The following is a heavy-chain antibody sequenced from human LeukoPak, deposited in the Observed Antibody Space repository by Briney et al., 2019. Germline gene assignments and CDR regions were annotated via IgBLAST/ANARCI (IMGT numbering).Heavy chain of an antibody. V-gene: IGHV1-69*04. J-gene: IGHJ4*02. CDR2: IIPILGIA. CDR1: GGTFSSYA. D-gene: IGHD6-19*01. CDR3: ARAGYSSGWYSHFDY. Sequence: APVKVSCKASGGTFSSYAISWVRQAPGQGLEWMGRIIPILGIANYAQKFQGRVTITADKSTSTAYMELSSLRSEDTAVYYCARAGYSSGWYSHFDYWGQGTLVTVSS.